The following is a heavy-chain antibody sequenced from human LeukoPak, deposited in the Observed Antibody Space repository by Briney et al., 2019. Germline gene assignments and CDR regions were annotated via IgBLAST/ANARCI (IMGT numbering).Heavy chain of an antibody. J-gene: IGHJ6*02. CDR1: GFTFTSSA. D-gene: IGHD2-2*01. V-gene: IGHV1-58*01. Sequence: SVNVSCKASGFTFTSSAVQWVRQARGQRLEWIGWIVVGSGNTNYAQKFQERATITRDIATSTAYMELSSLRSEDTAVYYCAAPPPPNCSSTSCEEAYYGMDVWGQGTTVTVSS. CDR2: IVVGSGNT. CDR3: AAPPPPNCSSTSCEEAYYGMDV.